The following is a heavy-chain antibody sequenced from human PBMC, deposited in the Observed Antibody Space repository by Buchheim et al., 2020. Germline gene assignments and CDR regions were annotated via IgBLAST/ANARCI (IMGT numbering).Heavy chain of an antibody. V-gene: IGHV3-30*18. Sequence: QVSLVESGGGVVQPGRPLRLSCVASGFHFRHYAMHWVRRTPGKGLEWVAVIAFDGRSYEYYADSMKGRFTIPRDNFKNTLYLQMNSLRAEDTAVYYCAKGGLRVVTARRGVDYWGQGTL. D-gene: IGHD2-21*02. CDR1: GFHFRHYA. CDR3: AKGGLRVVTARRGVDY. CDR2: IAFDGRSYE. J-gene: IGHJ4*02.